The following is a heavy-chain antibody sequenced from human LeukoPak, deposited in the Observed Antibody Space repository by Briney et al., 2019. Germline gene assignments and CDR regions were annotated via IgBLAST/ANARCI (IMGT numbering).Heavy chain of an antibody. V-gene: IGHV1-2*02. CDR2: INPNSGGT. Sequence: GASVKVSCKASGYTFTGYYMHWVRQAPGQGLEWMGWINPNSGGTNYAQKFQGRVTMTRDTSISTAYMELSRLRSDDTAVYYCARYYGSGSQRGFDPWGQGTLVTVSS. CDR1: GYTFTGYY. J-gene: IGHJ5*02. D-gene: IGHD3-10*01. CDR3: ARYYGSGSQRGFDP.